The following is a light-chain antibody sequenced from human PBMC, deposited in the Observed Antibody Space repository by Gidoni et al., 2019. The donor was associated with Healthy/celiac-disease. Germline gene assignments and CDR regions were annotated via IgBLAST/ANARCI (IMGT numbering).Light chain of an antibody. CDR3: QHYNNWYT. Sequence: EIVMTQSPATLSVAPGERATLSCSASQSVSSNLAWYQQNPGTAPRLLIYGASTRATGIPARFSGSGSGTEFTLTISSLQSEYFAVYYCQHYNNWYTFGQGTKLEIK. V-gene: IGKV3-15*01. J-gene: IGKJ2*01. CDR1: QSVSSN. CDR2: GAS.